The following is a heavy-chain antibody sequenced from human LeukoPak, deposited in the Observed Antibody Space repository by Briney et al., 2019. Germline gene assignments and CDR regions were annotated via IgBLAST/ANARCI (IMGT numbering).Heavy chain of an antibody. CDR2: IYYSGST. Sequence: ASETLSLTCTVSGGSISSGDYYWSWIRQPPGKGLEWIGYIYYSGSTYYNPSLKSRVTISVDTSKNQFSLKLSSVTAADTAVYYCARDFVSYWYSDLWGRGTLVTVSS. J-gene: IGHJ2*01. D-gene: IGHD2-21*01. V-gene: IGHV4-30-4*01. CDR3: ARDFVSYWYSDL. CDR1: GGSISSGDYY.